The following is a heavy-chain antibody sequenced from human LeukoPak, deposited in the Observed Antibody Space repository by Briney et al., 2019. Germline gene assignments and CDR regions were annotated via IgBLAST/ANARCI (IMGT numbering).Heavy chain of an antibody. D-gene: IGHD4-17*01. J-gene: IGHJ6*03. CDR2: IMPLFGTA. Sequence: VASVKVSCKASGGTFNSYARSCVRQAPGQGLEWMGGIMPLFGTANYAQELQGRVTFTTDESASTAYMEVSSLRSEDTAVYYCASGSLGEGYGVWDYYQYMDVWGKGTTVTVSS. CDR3: ASGSLGEGYGVWDYYQYMDV. V-gene: IGHV1-69*05. CDR1: GGTFNSYA.